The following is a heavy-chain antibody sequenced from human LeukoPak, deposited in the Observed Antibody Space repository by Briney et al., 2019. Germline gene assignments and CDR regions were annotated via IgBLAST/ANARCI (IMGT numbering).Heavy chain of an antibody. CDR2: ISHDESHK. Sequence: GGSLRFSCAASGFTFVNYAMHWVRQAPGKGLEWVAVISHDESHKFYADSVKGRFTISRDNAKNTVYLQMNSLRVEDTAVYYCAKDLAILRFLEWLLALDNWGQGTLVTVSS. CDR3: AKDLAILRFLEWLLALDN. CDR1: GFTFVNYA. V-gene: IGHV3-30*18. J-gene: IGHJ4*02. D-gene: IGHD3-3*01.